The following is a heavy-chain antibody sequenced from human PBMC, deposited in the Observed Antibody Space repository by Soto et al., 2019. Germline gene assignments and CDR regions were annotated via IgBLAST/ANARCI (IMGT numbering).Heavy chain of an antibody. D-gene: IGHD3-3*01. V-gene: IGHV4-34*01. CDR2: INHSGST. J-gene: IGHJ6*02. CDR3: ARGHPGFFPLPYYYYGMDV. CDR1: GGSFSGYY. Sequence: PSETLSLTCAVYGGSFSGYYWSWIRQPPGKGLEWIGEINHSGSTNYNPSLKSRVTISVDTSKNQFSLKLSSVTAADTAVYYCARGHPGFFPLPYYYYGMDVWGQGTTVTVSS.